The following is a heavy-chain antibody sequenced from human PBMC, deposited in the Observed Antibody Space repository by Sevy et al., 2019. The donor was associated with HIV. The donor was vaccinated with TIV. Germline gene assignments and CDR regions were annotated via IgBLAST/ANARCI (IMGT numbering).Heavy chain of an antibody. CDR1: GDTFNTYA. CDR2: IVPKFGTA. CDR3: ARRGITIFGVLTFDI. J-gene: IGHJ3*02. V-gene: IGHV1-69*13. Sequence: ASVKVSCKASGDTFNTYAIVWVREAPGQGLEWMGGIVPKFGTANYAQKFQGKVTMTADESTGTAYMELSSLRSEDTAVYYCARRGITIFGVLTFDIWGQGTTVTVSS. D-gene: IGHD3-3*01.